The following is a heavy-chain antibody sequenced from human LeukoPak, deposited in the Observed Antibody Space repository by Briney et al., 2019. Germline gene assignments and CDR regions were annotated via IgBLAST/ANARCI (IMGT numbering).Heavy chain of an antibody. V-gene: IGHV3-48*03. CDR1: GFTFSSYE. J-gene: IGHJ4*02. Sequence: GGSLRLSCAASGFTFSSYEMNWVRQAPGRGLECVSYISISGSTIYYADSVKGRLTISRDNAKNSLYLQMNSLRAEDTAVYYCARDTVGSGYDFWSGYYPFDYWGQGTLVTVSS. D-gene: IGHD3-3*01. CDR3: ARDTVGSGYDFWSGYYPFDY. CDR2: ISISGSTI.